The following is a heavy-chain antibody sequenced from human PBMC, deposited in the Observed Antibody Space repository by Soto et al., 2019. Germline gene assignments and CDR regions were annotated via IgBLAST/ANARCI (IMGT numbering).Heavy chain of an antibody. J-gene: IGHJ6*02. CDR1: GGSISSSNW. D-gene: IGHD6-19*01. CDR3: ARHNAILSSGWEEHYYYYGMDV. CDR2: IYHSGST. V-gene: IGHV4-4*02. Sequence: SETLSLTCAVSGGSISSSNWWSWVRQPPGKGLEWIGEIYHSGSTNYNPSLKSRVTISVDKSKNQFSLKLSSVTAADTAVYYCARHNAILSSGWEEHYYYYGMDVWGQGTTVTVSS.